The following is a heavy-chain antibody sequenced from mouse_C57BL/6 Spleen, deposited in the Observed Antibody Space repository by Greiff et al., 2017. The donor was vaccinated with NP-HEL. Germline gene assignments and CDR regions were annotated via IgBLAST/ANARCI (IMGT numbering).Heavy chain of an antibody. Sequence: QVQLQQPGAELVRPGTSVKLSCKASGYTFTSYWMHWVKQRPGQGLEWIGVIDPSDSYTNYNQKFKGKATLTVDTSSSTAYMQLSSLTSEDSAVYYCAREGESITTVVATSDVWGTGTTVTVSS. CDR3: AREGESITTVVATSDV. CDR1: GYTFTSYW. CDR2: IDPSDSYT. D-gene: IGHD1-1*01. V-gene: IGHV1-59*01. J-gene: IGHJ1*03.